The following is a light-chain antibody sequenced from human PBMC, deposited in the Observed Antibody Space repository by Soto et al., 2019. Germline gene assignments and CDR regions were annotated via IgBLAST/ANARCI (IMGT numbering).Light chain of an antibody. CDR3: QKYNSAPPT. V-gene: IGKV1-27*01. J-gene: IGKJ1*01. CDR1: QDISSY. Sequence: DIQMTQSPSTLSASVGDRVTITCRASQDISSYLAWYQQKPGKVPKLLIYAASNLQSGVPSRFSGSGSGTDFTLTISSLQPEDFATYYCQKYNSAPPTFAQGTKVDIK. CDR2: AAS.